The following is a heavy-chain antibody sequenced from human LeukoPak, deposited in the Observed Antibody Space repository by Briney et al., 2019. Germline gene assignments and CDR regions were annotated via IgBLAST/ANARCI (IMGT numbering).Heavy chain of an antibody. Sequence: SQTLSLTCAISGDSVSSNRASWTWIRQSPSRGLEWLGRTYYRSKWYNDYAVSLKSRISINPDTSKNQFSLQLNSVTPEDTAVYYCSRSDGGSDFDYWAREPWSPSP. CDR3: SRSDGGSDFDY. D-gene: IGHD5-24*01. CDR1: GDSVSSNRAS. J-gene: IGHJ4*02. V-gene: IGHV6-1*01. CDR2: TYYRSKWYN.